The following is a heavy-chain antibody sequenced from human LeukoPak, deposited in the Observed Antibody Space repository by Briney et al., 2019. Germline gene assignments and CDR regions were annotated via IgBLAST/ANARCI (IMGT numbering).Heavy chain of an antibody. V-gene: IGHV1-46*01. CDR3: ARDRVYCSGGSCYSNGFDP. CDR2: INPSGGST. J-gene: IGHJ5*02. D-gene: IGHD2-15*01. CDR1: GYTFTSYY. Sequence: ASVKVSCKASGYTFTSYYMHWVRQAPRQGLEWMGIINPSGGSTSYAQKFQGRVTMTRDTSTSTVYMELSSLRSEDTAVYYCARDRVYCSGGSCYSNGFDPWGQGTLVTVSS.